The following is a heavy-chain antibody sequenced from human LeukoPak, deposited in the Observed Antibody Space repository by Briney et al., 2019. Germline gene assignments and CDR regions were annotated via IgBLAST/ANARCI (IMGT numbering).Heavy chain of an antibody. CDR2: ISSSGSTI. V-gene: IGHV3-48*03. Sequence: TGGSLRLSCAASGFTFSSYEMNWVRQAPGKGLEWVSYISSSGSTIYYADSVKGRFTISRDNAKNSLYQQMNSLRAEDTAVYYCARVSQPDAFDIWGQGTMVTVSS. CDR3: ARVSQPDAFDI. J-gene: IGHJ3*02. CDR1: GFTFSSYE.